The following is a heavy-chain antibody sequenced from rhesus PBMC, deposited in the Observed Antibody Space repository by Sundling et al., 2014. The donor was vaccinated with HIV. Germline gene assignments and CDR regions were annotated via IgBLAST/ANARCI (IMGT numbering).Heavy chain of an antibody. CDR3: AIQYKYGLDS. J-gene: IGHJ6*01. CDR1: GGSISGFS. D-gene: IGHD3-3*01. CDR2: FGGSSGNT. Sequence: QVQLQESGPGLVKPSETLSLTCAVSGGSISGFSWNWIRQPPGKGLEWIGYFGGSSGNTNYNPSLKSRVTISKDTSKNQFSLNLRSVTAADTAVYYCAIQYKYGLDSWGQGVVVTVSS. V-gene: IGHV4-165*01.